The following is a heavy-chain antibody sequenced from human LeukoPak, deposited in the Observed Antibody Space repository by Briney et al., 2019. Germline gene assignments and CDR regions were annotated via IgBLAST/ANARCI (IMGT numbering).Heavy chain of an antibody. CDR2: INHSGST. CDR1: GGSFSGYY. Sequence: SETLSLTCAVYGGSFSGYYWSWIRQPPGKGLEWIGEINHSGSTTYNPSLKSRVTISVDTSKNQFSLKLSSVTAADTAVYYCARGILRDYDILTGYYKLTYYFDYWGQGTLVTVSS. D-gene: IGHD3-9*01. V-gene: IGHV4-34*01. CDR3: ARGILRDYDILTGYYKLTYYFDY. J-gene: IGHJ4*02.